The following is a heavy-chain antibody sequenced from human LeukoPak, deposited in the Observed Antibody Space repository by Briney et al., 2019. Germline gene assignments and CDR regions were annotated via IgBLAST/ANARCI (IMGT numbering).Heavy chain of an antibody. CDR3: ARVGYHFWSAYYFDY. CDR1: GGTFSSYA. Sequence: ASVKVSCKASGGTFSSYAISWVRQAPGQGLEWMGGIIPIFGTANYAQKFQGRVTITADESTSTAYMELSSQRSEDTAVYYCARVGYHFWSAYYFDYWGQGTLVTVSS. V-gene: IGHV1-69*13. D-gene: IGHD3-3*02. J-gene: IGHJ4*02. CDR2: IIPIFGTA.